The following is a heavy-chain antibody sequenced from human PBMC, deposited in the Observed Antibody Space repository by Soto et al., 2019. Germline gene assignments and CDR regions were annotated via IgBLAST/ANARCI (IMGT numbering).Heavy chain of an antibody. Sequence: GESQKISWKGAGYSFTSYWIGWVRQMPGKGLEWMGIIYPGDSDTRYSPSFQGQVTISADKSISTAYLQWSSLKASDTAMYYCARHPPPGIAAAGTVGFDPWGQGTLVTVSS. CDR3: ARHPPPGIAAAGTVGFDP. CDR1: GYSFTSYW. V-gene: IGHV5-51*01. J-gene: IGHJ5*02. D-gene: IGHD6-13*01. CDR2: IYPGDSDT.